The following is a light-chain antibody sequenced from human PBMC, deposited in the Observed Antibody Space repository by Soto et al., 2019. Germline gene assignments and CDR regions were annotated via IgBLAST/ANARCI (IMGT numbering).Light chain of an antibody. Sequence: DIQMTQSPSSLSASVGDRVTITCRASQSITGYLNLYQQKPGKAPKLLIYAASSLQSGVPSRFSGSRSRPDFTLTISSLQRDDFATYFCQQSLGIPYTFGQGTRLETK. CDR3: QQSLGIPYT. CDR2: AAS. V-gene: IGKV1-39*01. J-gene: IGKJ2*01. CDR1: QSITGY.